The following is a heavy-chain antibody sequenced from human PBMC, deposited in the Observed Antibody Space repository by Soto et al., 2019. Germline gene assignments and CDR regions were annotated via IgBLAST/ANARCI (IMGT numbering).Heavy chain of an antibody. D-gene: IGHD4-4*01. CDR1: GFIFRDYY. CDR2: ISGHDENI. J-gene: IGHJ4*02. Sequence: QVQLVESGGGLVKPGGSLRLSCIASGFIFRDYYMSWIRQAPGKGPECLSYISGHDENIFYAGSVRGRFTISRANDNNLLYLQMNSLRAEDTAIYYCARSLRRVTVAGLGHWGQGTLVTVSS. V-gene: IGHV3-11*01. CDR3: ARSLRRVTVAGLGH.